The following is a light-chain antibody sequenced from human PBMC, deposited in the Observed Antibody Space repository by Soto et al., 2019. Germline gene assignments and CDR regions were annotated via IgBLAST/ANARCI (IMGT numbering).Light chain of an antibody. CDR2: AAS. J-gene: IGKJ3*01. Sequence: AIQMTQSPSSLSASVGDRVTITCRASQDIRNDLGWYQQKPGQAPNLLISAASTLQIGVPSRFSGSGSGTYFTLTISSLQPEDFATYYCLQAYNYPFTFGPGTTVDIK. CDR1: QDIRND. V-gene: IGKV1-6*01. CDR3: LQAYNYPFT.